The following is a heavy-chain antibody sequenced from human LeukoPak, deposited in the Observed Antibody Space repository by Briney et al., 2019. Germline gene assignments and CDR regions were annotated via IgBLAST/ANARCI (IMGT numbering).Heavy chain of an antibody. CDR1: GFSLSTSGVG. V-gene: IGHV2-5*01. Sequence: ESGPTLVKPTQTLTLTCTSSGFSLSTSGVGVGWIRQPPGKALEWLAVIYWNDDKRYSPVLKSRLTITKDTSKNQVVLTMTNMDPVDTATYYCAHRGDITMVRGVSPIRGWFDPWGQGTLVTVSS. CDR3: AHRGDITMVRGVSPIRGWFDP. CDR2: IYWNDDK. J-gene: IGHJ5*02. D-gene: IGHD3-10*01.